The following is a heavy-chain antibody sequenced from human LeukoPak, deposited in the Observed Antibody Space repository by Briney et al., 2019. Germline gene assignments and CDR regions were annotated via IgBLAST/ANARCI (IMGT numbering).Heavy chain of an antibody. D-gene: IGHD1-26*01. Sequence: SETLSLTCTVSGGSISSSSYYWGWIRQPPGKGLEWIGSIYYSGSTYYNPSLKSRVTISVDTSKNQFSLKLSSVTAADTAVYYCARVGVGGSYSAFDIWGQGTMVTVSS. CDR2: IYYSGST. CDR3: ARVGVGGSYSAFDI. V-gene: IGHV4-39*07. J-gene: IGHJ3*02. CDR1: GGSISSSSYY.